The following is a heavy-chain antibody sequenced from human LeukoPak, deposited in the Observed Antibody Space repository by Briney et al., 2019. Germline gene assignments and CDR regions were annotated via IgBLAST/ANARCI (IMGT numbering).Heavy chain of an antibody. D-gene: IGHD6-13*01. J-gene: IGHJ3*02. Sequence: ASVKVSCKASGYTFTSYGISWVRQAPGQGLEWMGWISAYNGNTNYAQKLQGRVTMTTDTSTSTAYMELRSLRSADTAVYYCARDPAHSSSWYLDAFDIWGQGTMVTVSS. CDR1: GYTFTSYG. CDR2: ISAYNGNT. V-gene: IGHV1-18*01. CDR3: ARDPAHSSSWYLDAFDI.